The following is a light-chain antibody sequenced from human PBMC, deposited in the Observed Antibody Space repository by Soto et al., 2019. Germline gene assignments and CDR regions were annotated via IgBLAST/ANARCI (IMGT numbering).Light chain of an antibody. Sequence: DIQMTQSPSSLSASVGDRVTITCRASQGITNYLAWYQQKPGKAPKLLIYDASTLQSGVPSRFTGSGSGTDFTLTINSLPPEDVATYYCQKCTGAPWTFGQGNKVELK. CDR2: DAS. CDR1: QGITNY. J-gene: IGKJ1*01. V-gene: IGKV1-27*01. CDR3: QKCTGAPWT.